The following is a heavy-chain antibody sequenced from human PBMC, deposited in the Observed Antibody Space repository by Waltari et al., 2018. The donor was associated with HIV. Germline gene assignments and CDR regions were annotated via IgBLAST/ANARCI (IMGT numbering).Heavy chain of an antibody. CDR1: GYSLTNYY. CDR3: AKVGAPNYYYYYMDV. V-gene: IGHV1-46*01. D-gene: IGHD1-26*01. CDR2: INPRGGTP. J-gene: IGHJ6*03. Sequence: QVQLVQSGAEVKKPGASVRVSCKASGYSLTNYYIHWVRQAPGQGLEWMGTINPRGGTPHYAQKFLGRVSMTRDTSTDTVYLALSSLTSDDTAVYYCAKVGAPNYYYYYMDVWGKGTTVAV.